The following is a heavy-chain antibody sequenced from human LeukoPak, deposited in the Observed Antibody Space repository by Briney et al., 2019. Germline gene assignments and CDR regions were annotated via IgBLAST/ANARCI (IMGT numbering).Heavy chain of an antibody. Sequence: SETLSLTCAVYGGSFSGYYWSWIRQPPGKGLEWIGEINHSGSTNYNPSLKSRVTISVDTSKNQFSLKLSSVTAADTAVYYCARGRGDWNYVELFDYWGQGTLVTVSS. CDR3: ARGRGDWNYVELFDY. J-gene: IGHJ4*02. D-gene: IGHD1-7*01. CDR2: INHSGST. V-gene: IGHV4-34*01. CDR1: GGSFSGYY.